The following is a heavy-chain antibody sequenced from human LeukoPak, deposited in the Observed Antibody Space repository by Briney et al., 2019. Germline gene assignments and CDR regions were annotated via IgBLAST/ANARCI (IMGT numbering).Heavy chain of an antibody. Sequence: SETLSLTCTVSGGSISSSSYYWGWIRQPPGKGLEWIGSIYYSGRNYYNPSLKSRATISVDTSKNQFSLKLSSVTAADTAVYYCARLQYPPPGDDYYMDVWGKGTTVTVSS. V-gene: IGHV4-39*01. CDR2: IYYSGRN. J-gene: IGHJ6*03. D-gene: IGHD4-17*01. CDR1: GGSISSSSYY. CDR3: ARLQYPPPGDDYYMDV.